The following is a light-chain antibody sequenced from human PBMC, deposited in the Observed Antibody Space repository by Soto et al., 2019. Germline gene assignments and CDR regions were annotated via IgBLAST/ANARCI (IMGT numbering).Light chain of an antibody. CDR3: CSSGGSPTYV. Sequence: QSALAQPASVSGSPGQSITISCTGTSSNFGSYKLVSWYQQHPGKAPKLMIFEVNKRPSGVSNRFSGSKSGNTASLTISGLKVEDEADYYCCSSGGSPTYVLGTGTKVTVL. CDR1: SSNFGSYKL. V-gene: IGLV2-23*02. CDR2: EVN. J-gene: IGLJ1*01.